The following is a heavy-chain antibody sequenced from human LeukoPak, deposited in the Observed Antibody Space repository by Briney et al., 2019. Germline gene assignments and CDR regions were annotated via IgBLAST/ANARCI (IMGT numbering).Heavy chain of an antibody. V-gene: IGHV3-7*01. J-gene: IGHJ5*02. CDR3: ARDQGWFDP. CDR2: IKQDGSEK. CDR1: GFTLSSYW. Sequence: GGSLRLSCAASGFTLSSYWMSWVRQAPGKGLEWVADIKQDGSEKYYVDSVKGRLTISRDNAKNSVYLHMNSLRAEDTAVYYCARDQGWFDPWGQGTLVTVSS.